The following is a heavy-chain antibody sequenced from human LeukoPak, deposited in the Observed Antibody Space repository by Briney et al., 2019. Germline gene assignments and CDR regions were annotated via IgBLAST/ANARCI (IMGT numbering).Heavy chain of an antibody. J-gene: IGHJ4*02. CDR3: ARGAGYSSSVDY. V-gene: IGHV3-33*01. D-gene: IGHD6-19*01. CDR2: IWYDGSNK. Sequence: PGGSLRLSCAASGFTFSNYGMHWVRQAPGKGLEWVAAIWYDGSNKYYADSVKGRFTLSRDNSKSTLYLQMNSLTAEDTAVYYCARGAGYSSSVDYWGQGTLVTVSS. CDR1: GFTFSNYG.